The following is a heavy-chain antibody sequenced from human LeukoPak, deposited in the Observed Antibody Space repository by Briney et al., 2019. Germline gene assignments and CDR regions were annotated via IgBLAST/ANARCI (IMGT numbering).Heavy chain of an antibody. CDR1: GYTFTGYY. CDR3: ARMDDNYDFWSGYFDSYFDY. V-gene: IGHV1-2*02. J-gene: IGHJ4*02. D-gene: IGHD3-3*01. CDR2: INPNSGGT. Sequence: ASVKVSCKASGYTFTGYYMHWVRQAPGQGLEWMGWINPNSGGTNYAQKFQGRVTMTRDTSISTAYMELSRLRSDDTAVYYRARMDDNYDFWSGYFDSYFDYWGQGTLVTVSS.